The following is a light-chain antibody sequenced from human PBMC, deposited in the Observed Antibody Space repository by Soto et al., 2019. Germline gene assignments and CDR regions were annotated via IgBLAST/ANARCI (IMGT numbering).Light chain of an antibody. CDR1: RSNIGSNY. J-gene: IGLJ2*01. CDR2: SNN. Sequence: QPVLTQPPSASGTPGQRVTISCSGSRSNIGSNYVYWYQQFPETAPKLLIHSNNQRPSGVPDRFSGSKSGTSASLAISGLRSEDEADYYCAAWDDSLSGVVFGGGTKLTVL. V-gene: IGLV1-47*01. CDR3: AAWDDSLSGVV.